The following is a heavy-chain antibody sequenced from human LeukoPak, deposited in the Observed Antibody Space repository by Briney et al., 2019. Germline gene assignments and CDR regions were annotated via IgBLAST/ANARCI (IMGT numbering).Heavy chain of an antibody. CDR1: GGSFSGYY. V-gene: IGHV4-34*01. D-gene: IGHD1-14*01. CDR3: ARGRGKKSFPDY. J-gene: IGHJ4*02. CDR2: INHSGST. Sequence: AETLSLTCAVYGGSFSGYYWSWIRQPPGKGLEWSGEINHSGSTNYNPSLKRRVTISVDTSKNQFSLKLSSVTAAETAVYYCARGRGKKSFPDYWGQGTLVTVSS.